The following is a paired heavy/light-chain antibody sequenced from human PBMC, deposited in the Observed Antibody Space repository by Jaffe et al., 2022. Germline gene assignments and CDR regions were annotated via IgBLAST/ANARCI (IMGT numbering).Heavy chain of an antibody. CDR2: IYHSGDT. CDR3: ARGVAGNWYFDL. D-gene: IGHD6-19*01. J-gene: IGHJ2*01. V-gene: IGHV4-4*02. CDR1: GGSISSSNW. Sequence: QVQLQESGPGLVQPSGTLSLTCAVSGGSISSSNWWSWVRQPPGKGLEWIGEIYHSGDTKYNPSLKSRVTISVDNSQNHFSLELSSVTAADTAVYYCARGVAGNWYFDLWGRGTLVTVSS.
Light chain of an antibody. CDR3: QQYYSLPFT. CDR1: QSLLYSSNNKNY. V-gene: IGKV4-1*01. CDR2: WAS. Sequence: DIVMTQSPDSLAVSLGERATVNCKSSQSLLYSSNNKNYLAWFQHKPGQPPKLLIYWASTRESGVPDRFSGSGSGTDFTLSISSLQAEDVAVYYCQQYYSLPFTFGPGTKVDIK. J-gene: IGKJ3*01.